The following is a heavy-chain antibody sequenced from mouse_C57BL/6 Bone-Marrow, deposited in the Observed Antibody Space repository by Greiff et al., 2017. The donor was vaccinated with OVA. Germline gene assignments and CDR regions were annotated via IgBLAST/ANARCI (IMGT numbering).Heavy chain of an antibody. CDR3: ARDLGYAMDY. CDR2: ISDGGSYT. Sequence: EVQGAESGGGLVKPGGSLKLSCAASGFTFSSYAMSWVRQTPEKRLEWVATISDGGSYTYYPDNVKGRFTISRDNAKNNLYLQMSHLKSEDTAMYYCARDLGYAMDYWGQGTSVTVSS. J-gene: IGHJ4*01. V-gene: IGHV5-4*01. D-gene: IGHD4-1*01. CDR1: GFTFSSYA.